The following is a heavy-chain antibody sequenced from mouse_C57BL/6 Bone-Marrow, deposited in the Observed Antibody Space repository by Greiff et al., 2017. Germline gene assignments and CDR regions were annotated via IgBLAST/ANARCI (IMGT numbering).Heavy chain of an antibody. Sequence: QVQLQQPGAELVKPGASVKMSCKASGYTFTSYWITWVKQRPGQGLEWIGDIYPGSGSTNYNEKFKSKATQTVDTSSSTAYMQLSILTSEDSAVYYCARSWGYSYYYAMDYWGQGTSVTVSS. V-gene: IGHV1-55*01. D-gene: IGHD2-3*01. CDR2: IYPGSGST. CDR1: GYTFTSYW. CDR3: ARSWGYSYYYAMDY. J-gene: IGHJ4*01.